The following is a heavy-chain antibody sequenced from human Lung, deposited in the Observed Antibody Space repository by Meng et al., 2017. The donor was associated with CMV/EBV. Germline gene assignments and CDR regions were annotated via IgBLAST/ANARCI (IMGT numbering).Heavy chain of an antibody. V-gene: IGHV3-64*02. CDR2: ISSNGGST. D-gene: IGHD1-7*01. CDR3: ARVRGTTPLFDY. J-gene: IGHJ4*02. CDR1: GFTFSSYA. Sequence: ESXKISCAASGFTFSSYAMHWVRQAPGKGLEYVSAISSNGGSTYYADSVKGRFTISRDNSKNTLYLQMGSLRAEDMAVYYCARVRGTTPLFDYWGQGTLVTVSS.